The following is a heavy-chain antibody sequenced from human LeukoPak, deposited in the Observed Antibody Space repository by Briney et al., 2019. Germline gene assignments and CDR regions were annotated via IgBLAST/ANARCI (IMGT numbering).Heavy chain of an antibody. D-gene: IGHD3-22*01. CDR1: GGSINSYY. J-gene: IGHJ3*02. V-gene: IGHV4-59*01. CDR2: IYDSGST. Sequence: SETLSLTCTVSGGSINSYYWSWIRQPPGKGLGWIGYIYDSGSTNYNPSLKSRVTISVDTSKNQFSLKLSSVTAADTAVYYCACLTTADAFDIWGQGTMVAVSS. CDR3: ACLTTADAFDI.